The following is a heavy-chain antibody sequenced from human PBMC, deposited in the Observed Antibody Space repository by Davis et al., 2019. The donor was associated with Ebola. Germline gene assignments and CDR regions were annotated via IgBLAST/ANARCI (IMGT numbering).Heavy chain of an antibody. J-gene: IGHJ4*02. V-gene: IGHV1-18*01. Sequence: AASVKVSCKASGYTFTSYGISWVRQAPGQGLEWMGWISAFSGNTNYAQKLQGRVTMTTDTSTGTAYMELRSLRSDDTAVYYCARRDYGDYGAFWGQGTLVTVSS. D-gene: IGHD4-17*01. CDR1: GYTFTSYG. CDR2: ISAFSGNT. CDR3: ARRDYGDYGAF.